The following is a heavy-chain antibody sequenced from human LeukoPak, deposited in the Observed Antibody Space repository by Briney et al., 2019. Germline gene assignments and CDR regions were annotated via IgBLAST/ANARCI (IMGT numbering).Heavy chain of an antibody. Sequence: PGGSLRLSWAASGFTFSRYSMNWVRQAPGKVLEWVSSISSSSSYIYYADSVKGRFTISRDNAKNSLYLQMNSLRAEDTAVYYCAREAIRRYETNWFDPWGQGTLVTVSS. CDR1: GFTFSRYS. V-gene: IGHV3-21*01. J-gene: IGHJ5*02. CDR2: ISSSSSYI. CDR3: AREAIRRYETNWFDP. D-gene: IGHD5-12*01.